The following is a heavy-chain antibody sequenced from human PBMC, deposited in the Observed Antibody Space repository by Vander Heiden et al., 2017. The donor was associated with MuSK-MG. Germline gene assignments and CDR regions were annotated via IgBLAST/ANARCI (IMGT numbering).Heavy chain of an antibody. Sequence: QLQLQESGPGLVKPSETLSLTCTVSGGSISSSSYYWGWIRQPPGKGLEWIGSIYYSGSTYYNPSLKSRVTISVDTSKNQFSLKLSSVTAADTAVYYCASWGVVPAAIRRNSAFDIWGQGTMVTVSS. D-gene: IGHD2-2*02. V-gene: IGHV4-39*01. CDR2: IYYSGST. CDR3: ASWGVVPAAIRRNSAFDI. CDR1: GGSISSSSYY. J-gene: IGHJ3*02.